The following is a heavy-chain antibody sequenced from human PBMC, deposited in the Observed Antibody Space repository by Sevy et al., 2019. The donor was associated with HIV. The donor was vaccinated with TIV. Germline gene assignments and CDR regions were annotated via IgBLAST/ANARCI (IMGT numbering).Heavy chain of an antibody. Sequence: SETLSLTCTVSGGSISSGGYYWSWIRQHPGKGLEWIGYIYYSGSTYYNPSLKSRVTISVDKSKNQLSLKLSSVTAADTAVYYCAGEEGDYSTADAFDIWGQGTMVTVSS. CDR2: IYYSGST. D-gene: IGHD4-4*01. CDR3: AGEEGDYSTADAFDI. CDR1: GGSISSGGYY. J-gene: IGHJ3*02. V-gene: IGHV4-31*03.